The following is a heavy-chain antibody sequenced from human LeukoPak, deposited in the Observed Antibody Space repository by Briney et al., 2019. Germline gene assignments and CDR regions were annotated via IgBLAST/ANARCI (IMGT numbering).Heavy chain of an antibody. J-gene: IGHJ4*02. CDR2: IYTGGGR. Sequence: GGSLRLSCAASGFTFSSYEMNWVRQAPGKELEWVSVIYTGGGRYYADSVRGRFTISRDTSKNMVFLQMNSLRVEDTAVYYCARGIDYWGRGTLVTVSS. CDR3: ARGIDY. CDR1: GFTFSSYE. V-gene: IGHV3-53*01.